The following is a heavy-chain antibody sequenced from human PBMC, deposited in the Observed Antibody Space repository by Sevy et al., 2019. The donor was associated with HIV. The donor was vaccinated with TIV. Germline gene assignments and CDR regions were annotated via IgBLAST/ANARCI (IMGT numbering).Heavy chain of an antibody. J-gene: IGHJ4*02. CDR2: ISSSSSTI. CDR3: ARRFNIVGATHFDY. Sequence: GRSLRLSCAASGFTFSSYTMNWVRQAPGKGLEWVSYISSSSSTIYYADSVKGRFTISRDNAKNSLYLQMNSLRDEDTAVYFCARRFNIVGATHFDYWGQGTLVTVSS. D-gene: IGHD1-26*01. V-gene: IGHV3-48*02. CDR1: GFTFSSYT.